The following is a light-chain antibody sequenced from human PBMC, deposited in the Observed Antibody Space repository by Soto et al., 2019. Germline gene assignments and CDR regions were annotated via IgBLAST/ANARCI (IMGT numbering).Light chain of an antibody. V-gene: IGLV2-14*01. Sequence: QSALTQPASVSGSPGQSITISCTGTSSDVVGYNYVSWYQQHPGKAPKLMIYDVSNRPSGVSNRFSGSKSGNTASLTISGLQAEDEADYYCISYTSSSTVVFGGGTKLTVL. CDR3: ISYTSSSTVV. J-gene: IGLJ2*01. CDR1: SSDVVGYNY. CDR2: DVS.